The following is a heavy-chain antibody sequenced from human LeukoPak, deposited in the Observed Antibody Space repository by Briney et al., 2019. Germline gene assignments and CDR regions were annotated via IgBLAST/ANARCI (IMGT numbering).Heavy chain of an antibody. D-gene: IGHD2-21*02. CDR2: IYPGDYET. CDR3: AIPPGYCGNDCSFDH. V-gene: IGHV5-51*01. Sequence: GESLKISCEGSGYSFSNYWIGWVRQMPGKGLEWMGIIYPGDYETRYSPSFQGLVTISVDKSISTAYLQWSSLKASDTAMYYCAIPPGYCGNDCSFDHWGQGTLVTVTS. CDR1: GYSFSNYW. J-gene: IGHJ4*02.